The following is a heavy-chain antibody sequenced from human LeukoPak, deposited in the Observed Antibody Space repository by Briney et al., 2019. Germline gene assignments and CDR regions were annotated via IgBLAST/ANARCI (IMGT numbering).Heavy chain of an antibody. CDR3: ANTGFSPSSGPLDYYYYYMDV. V-gene: IGHV3-33*06. CDR1: GFTFSSYG. D-gene: IGHD6-6*01. Sequence: PGRSLRLSCAASGFTFSSYGMHWVRQAPGKGLEWVAVIWYDGSNKYYADSVKGRFTISRDNSKNTLYLQMNSLRAEDTAVYYCANTGFSPSSGPLDYYYYYMDVWGKGTTVTVSS. J-gene: IGHJ6*03. CDR2: IWYDGSNK.